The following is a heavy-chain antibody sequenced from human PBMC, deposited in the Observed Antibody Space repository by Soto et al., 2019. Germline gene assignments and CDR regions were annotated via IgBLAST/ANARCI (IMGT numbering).Heavy chain of an antibody. V-gene: IGHV6-1*01. J-gene: IGHJ2*01. Sequence: QVQLQQSGPGLVKPSQTLSLTCAISGDTVSSNSAAWNWIRQSPSRGLEWLGRTYYRSKWYNDFAASATSRVPINPHPSKYPSSLKLNSVTPGVKAGYYCARAVQGELSPDSSCYYWYFDLWGRGSLVAVCS. CDR2: TYYRSKWYN. CDR3: ARAVQGELSPDSSCYYWYFDL. CDR1: GDTVSSNSAA. D-gene: IGHD3-22*01.